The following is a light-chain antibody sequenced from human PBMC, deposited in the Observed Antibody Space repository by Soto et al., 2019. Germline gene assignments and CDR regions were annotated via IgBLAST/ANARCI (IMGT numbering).Light chain of an antibody. V-gene: IGKV1-27*01. J-gene: IGKJ1*01. Sequence: DIEMTQSPSSLSASVGDRVTVTCRASQDITNSLALYQQKPGEGPKLLIYAASTLQSGVPSRFSGSGSGTDFTLTISSLQPEDVATYYCQKYNSAPRTFGQGTKVEIK. CDR2: AAS. CDR1: QDITNS. CDR3: QKYNSAPRT.